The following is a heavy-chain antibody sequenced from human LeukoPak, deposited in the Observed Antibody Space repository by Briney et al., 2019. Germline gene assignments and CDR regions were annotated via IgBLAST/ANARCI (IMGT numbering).Heavy chain of an antibody. V-gene: IGHV3-33*01. Sequence: GRSLRLSCAASGFTFSSYGMHWVRQAPGKGLEWVAVIWYDGSNKYYADSVKGRFTISRDNSKNTLYLQMNSLRAEDTAVYYCARAPYCSGGSCYFADFYYYYYGMDVWGQGTTVTVSS. CDR3: ARAPYCSGGSCYFADFYYYYYGMDV. D-gene: IGHD2-15*01. CDR1: GFTFSSYG. J-gene: IGHJ6*02. CDR2: IWYDGSNK.